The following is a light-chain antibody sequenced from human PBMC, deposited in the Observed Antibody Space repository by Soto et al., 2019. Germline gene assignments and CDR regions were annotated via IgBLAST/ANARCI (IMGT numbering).Light chain of an antibody. CDR1: QSVSNY. V-gene: IGKV3-11*01. CDR2: DSS. CDR3: QQRSVRPLT. Sequence: EIVLTQFPATLSLSPGDGATLSCRASQSVSNYLAWYQQKRGQAPRLLIYDSSNRATGIPARFSGSGSGTDFSLIISSLEPEDFTVYYCQQRSVRPLTFGGGTNVEIK. J-gene: IGKJ4*01.